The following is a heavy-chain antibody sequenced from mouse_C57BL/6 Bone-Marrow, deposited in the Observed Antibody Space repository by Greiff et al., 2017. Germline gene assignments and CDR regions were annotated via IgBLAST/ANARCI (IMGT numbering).Heavy chain of an antibody. Sequence: QVQLQQSGAELARPGASVKLSCKASGYTFTSYGISWVKQRTGQGLEWIGEIYPRSGNTYYNEKFKGKATLTADKSSSTAYMELRSLTSEDAAFYFCARTFITNFPYYYAMDYWGQGTSVTVSS. CDR1: GYTFTSYG. J-gene: IGHJ4*01. CDR2: IYPRSGNT. V-gene: IGHV1-81*01. CDR3: ARTFITNFPYYYAMDY. D-gene: IGHD1-1*01.